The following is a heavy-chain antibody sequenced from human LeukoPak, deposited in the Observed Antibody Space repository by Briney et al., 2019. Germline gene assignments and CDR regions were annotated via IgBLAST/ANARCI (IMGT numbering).Heavy chain of an antibody. J-gene: IGHJ6*03. CDR2: IIPIFGTA. Sequence: SVKVSCKASGGTFSSYAISCVRQAPGQGLEWMGGIIPIFGTANYAQKFQGRVTITTDESTSTAYMELSSLRSEDTAVYYCARGGPDLTHYYYYYMDVGAKGPRSPSP. CDR3: ARGGPDLTHYYYYYMDV. V-gene: IGHV1-69*05. CDR1: GGTFSSYA.